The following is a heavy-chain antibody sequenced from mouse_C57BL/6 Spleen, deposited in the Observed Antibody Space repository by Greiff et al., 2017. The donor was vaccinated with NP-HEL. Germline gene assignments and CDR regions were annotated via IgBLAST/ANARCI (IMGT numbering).Heavy chain of an antibody. CDR2: IDPETGGT. V-gene: IGHV1-15*01. D-gene: IGHD4-1*01. Sequence: QVQLKESGAELVRPGASVTLSCKASGYTFTDYEMHWVKQTPVHGLEWIGAIDPETGGTAYNQKFKGKAILTADKSSSTAYMELRSLTSEDSAVYYCTSQRTGRGNAMDYWGQGTSVTVSS. CDR1: GYTFTDYE. CDR3: TSQRTGRGNAMDY. J-gene: IGHJ4*01.